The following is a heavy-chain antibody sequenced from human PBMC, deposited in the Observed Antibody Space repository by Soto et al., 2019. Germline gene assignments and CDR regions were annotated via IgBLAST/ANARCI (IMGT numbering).Heavy chain of an antibody. CDR1: GFTLRSYW. V-gene: IGHV3-74*01. D-gene: IGHD6-6*01. Sequence: EVQLVESGGGLVQPGGSLRLSCAAPGFTLRSYWMHWFGQAPGKGPMWVSRIDTDGSRTTYADSVKGRFTISRDNAKNMMYLQMNSLRAEDTAVYYCVRDRPHNWFDPWGQGTLVTVSS. CDR2: IDTDGSRT. J-gene: IGHJ5*02. CDR3: VRDRPHNWFDP.